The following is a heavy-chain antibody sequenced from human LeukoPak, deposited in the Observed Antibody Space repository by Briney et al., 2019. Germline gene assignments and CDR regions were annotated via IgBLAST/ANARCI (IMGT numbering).Heavy chain of an antibody. J-gene: IGHJ3*02. CDR2: ISSSGSTI. D-gene: IGHD3-16*01. CDR1: GFTFSSYE. V-gene: IGHV3-48*03. Sequence: GGSLRLSCAASGFTFSSYEMNWVRQAPGKGLEWVSYISSSGSTIYYADSVKGRFTISRDNAKNSLYLQMNSLRAEDTAVYYCASGVWGDAFDIWGQGTMVTVPS. CDR3: ASGVWGDAFDI.